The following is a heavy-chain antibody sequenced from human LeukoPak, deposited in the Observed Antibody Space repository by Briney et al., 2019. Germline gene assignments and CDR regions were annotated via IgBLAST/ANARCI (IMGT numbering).Heavy chain of an antibody. CDR3: ASLRTDFWSGYSFDY. J-gene: IGHJ4*02. D-gene: IGHD3-3*01. Sequence: ASVKVSCKASGGTFSSYAISWVRQAPGQGLEWMGGIIPIFGTANYAQKFQGRVTITTDESTSTAYMELSSLRSEDTAVYYCASLRTDFWSGYSFDYWGQGTLVTVSS. CDR2: IIPIFGTA. CDR1: GGTFSSYA. V-gene: IGHV1-69*05.